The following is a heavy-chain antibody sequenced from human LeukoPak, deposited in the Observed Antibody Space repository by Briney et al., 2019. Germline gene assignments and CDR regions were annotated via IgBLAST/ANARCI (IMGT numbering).Heavy chain of an antibody. Sequence: SETRSLTCTVSGGSISSSRYYWGWLRQPAGTGLEWLGRSYYSVSTYYNPSLKSRVTISVDTSKTQFSLKLSSVTAADTAVYYCARDVVVVVAAATWFDPWGQGTLVTVSS. CDR1: GGSISSSRYY. V-gene: IGHV4-39*07. J-gene: IGHJ5*02. CDR2: SYYSVST. CDR3: ARDVVVVVAAATWFDP. D-gene: IGHD2-15*01.